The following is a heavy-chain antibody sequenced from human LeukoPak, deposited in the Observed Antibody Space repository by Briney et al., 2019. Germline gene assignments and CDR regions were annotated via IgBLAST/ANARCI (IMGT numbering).Heavy chain of an antibody. D-gene: IGHD6-13*01. CDR3: ARDQVAAARFDY. CDR2: ISGSGGST. Sequence: PGGSLRLSCAASGFTFSSCAMSWVRQAPGKGLEWVSAISGSGGSTYYADSVKGRFTISRHTSKNTLYLQMNSLRAEDTAVYYCARDQVAAARFDYWGQGTLVTVSS. J-gene: IGHJ4*02. V-gene: IGHV3-23*01. CDR1: GFTFSSCA.